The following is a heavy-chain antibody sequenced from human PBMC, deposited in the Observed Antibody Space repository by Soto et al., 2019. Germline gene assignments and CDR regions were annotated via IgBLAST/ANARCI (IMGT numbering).Heavy chain of an antibody. D-gene: IGHD2-15*01. Sequence: QVQPVESGGGLVKPGGSLRLSCAASGFTFSNFYMSWVRQAPGKGLEWVSYISGTSHDTNYADSVKGRFTISRDNAKNSLHLQMHSLRAEDTALYYCARSGGTCYSAGCYYYAMDVCGQGTTVTVSS. CDR1: GFTFSNFY. V-gene: IGHV3-11*05. CDR2: ISGTSHDT. CDR3: ARSGGTCYSAGCYYYAMDV. J-gene: IGHJ6*02.